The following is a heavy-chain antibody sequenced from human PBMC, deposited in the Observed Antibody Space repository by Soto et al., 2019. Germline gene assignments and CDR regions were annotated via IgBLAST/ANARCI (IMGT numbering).Heavy chain of an antibody. D-gene: IGHD6-13*01. Sequence: GGSLRLSCAASGFTFSSYAMHWVRQAPGKGLEWVAVISYDGSNKYYADSVKGRFTISRDNSKNTLYLQMNSLRAEDTAVYYCDGGYRAPWGQGTLVTVSS. V-gene: IGHV3-30-3*01. CDR2: ISYDGSNK. CDR3: DGGYRAP. J-gene: IGHJ5*02. CDR1: GFTFSSYA.